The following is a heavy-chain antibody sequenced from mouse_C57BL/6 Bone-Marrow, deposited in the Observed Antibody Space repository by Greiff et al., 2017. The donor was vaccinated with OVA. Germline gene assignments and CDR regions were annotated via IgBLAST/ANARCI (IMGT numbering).Heavy chain of an antibody. Sequence: VQLKESGPELVKPGASVKLSCKASGYTFTSYDINWVKQRPGQGLEWIGWIYPRDGSPKYNEKFKGKATLTVDTSSSTAYMELHSLASEDSAVYFCARGTGFDYWGQGTTLTVSS. V-gene: IGHV1-85*01. CDR1: GYTFTSYD. CDR2: IYPRDGSP. CDR3: ARGTGFDY. D-gene: IGHD4-1*01. J-gene: IGHJ2*01.